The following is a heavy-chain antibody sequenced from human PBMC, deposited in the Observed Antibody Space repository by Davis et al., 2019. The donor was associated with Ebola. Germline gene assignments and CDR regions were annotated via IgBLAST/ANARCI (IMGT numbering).Heavy chain of an antibody. D-gene: IGHD3-3*01. V-gene: IGHV4-59*08. CDR3: ARQSGYDGMDV. CDR2: IYYSGST. Sequence: GSLRLSCTVSGGSISSNYWSWIRQPPGKGLEWIGYIYYSGSTNYNPSLKSRVTISVDTSKNQFSLKLSSVTAADTAVYYCARQSGYDGMDVWGQGTTVTVSS. CDR1: GGSISSNY. J-gene: IGHJ6*02.